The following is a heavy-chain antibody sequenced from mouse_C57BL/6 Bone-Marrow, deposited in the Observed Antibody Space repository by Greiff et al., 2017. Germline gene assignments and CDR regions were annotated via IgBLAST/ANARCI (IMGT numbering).Heavy chain of an antibody. CDR2: IYPRSGNT. CDR3: ARPWVFAY. J-gene: IGHJ3*01. V-gene: IGHV1-81*01. Sequence: VQLQQSGAELARPGASVKLSCKASGYTFTSYGISWVKQRTGQGLEWIGEIYPRSGNTYYNEKFKGKATLTADKSSSTAYMELRSLTSEDSAVYFWARPWVFAYWGQGTLVTVSA. CDR1: GYTFTSYG.